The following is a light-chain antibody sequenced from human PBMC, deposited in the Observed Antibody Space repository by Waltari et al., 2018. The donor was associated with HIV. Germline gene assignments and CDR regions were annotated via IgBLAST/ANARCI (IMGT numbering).Light chain of an antibody. CDR1: QIIGNY. V-gene: IGKV1-39*01. J-gene: IGKJ1*01. CDR2: AAS. Sequence: DIQMTQSPSSLSASVGDRVTITCRASQIIGNYLNWYQQKPGKAPKVLIFAASTLQSGVPARFSGNGYGTDFTLTISGLQREDFATYYCQHSYSTPGTFGQGTKVEIK. CDR3: QHSYSTPGT.